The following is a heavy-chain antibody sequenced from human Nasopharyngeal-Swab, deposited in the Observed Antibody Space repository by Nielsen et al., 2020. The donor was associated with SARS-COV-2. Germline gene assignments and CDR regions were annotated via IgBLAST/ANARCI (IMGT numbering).Heavy chain of an antibody. CDR2: ISAYNGNT. D-gene: IGHD3-3*01. J-gene: IGHJ6*02. V-gene: IGHV1-18*01. CDR3: ARASHRVGSYYDFWSGYYRDYYYYGMDV. CDR1: GYTFTSYG. Sequence: ASVKVSCKASGYTFTSYGISWVRQPPGQGLEWMGWISAYNGNTNYAQKLQGRVTMTTDTSTSTAYMELRSLRSDDTAVYYCARASHRVGSYYDFWSGYYRDYYYYGMDVWGQGTTVTVSS.